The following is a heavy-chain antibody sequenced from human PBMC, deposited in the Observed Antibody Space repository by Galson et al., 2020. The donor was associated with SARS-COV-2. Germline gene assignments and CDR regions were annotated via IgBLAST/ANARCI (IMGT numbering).Heavy chain of an antibody. Sequence: GGSLRLSCAASGFILSNYAMSSVRQAPGKGLEWVSVISGTGASTYYADSVKGRFTISRDNSKNTLHLQMNSLRAEDTAVYYCAKGSSGYYYENWFDPWGQGTLVTVSS. CDR3: AKGSSGYYYENWFDP. CDR2: ISGTGAST. D-gene: IGHD3-22*01. CDR1: GFILSNYA. V-gene: IGHV3-23*01. J-gene: IGHJ5*02.